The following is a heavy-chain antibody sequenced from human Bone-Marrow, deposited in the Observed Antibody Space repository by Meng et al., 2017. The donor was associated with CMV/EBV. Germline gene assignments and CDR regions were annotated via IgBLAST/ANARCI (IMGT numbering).Heavy chain of an antibody. CDR1: GYTFTGYY. D-gene: IGHD1-26*01. CDR3: ARVEWEVRWFDP. J-gene: IGHJ5*02. CDR2: ISPNSGGT. Sequence: ASVKVSCKASGYTFTGYYMHWVRQAPGQGLEWMGWISPNSGGTNYAQKFQGRVTMTRDTSISTAYMELSRLRSDDTAVYYCARVEWEVRWFDPWGQGTLVTVSS. V-gene: IGHV1-2*02.